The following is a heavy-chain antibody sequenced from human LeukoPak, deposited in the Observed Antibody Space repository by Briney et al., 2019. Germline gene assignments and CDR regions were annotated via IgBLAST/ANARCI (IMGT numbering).Heavy chain of an antibody. J-gene: IGHJ4*02. Sequence: GGSLRLSCAASGFTFSSYSMNWVRQAPGKGLEWVSYISSSGSTTYYADSVKGRFTISRDNAKNSLHLQINSLRAEDTAVYYCARRSSGYYFDYWGQGTLVTVSS. CDR2: ISSSGSTT. V-gene: IGHV3-48*04. D-gene: IGHD6-19*01. CDR1: GFTFSSYS. CDR3: ARRSSGYYFDY.